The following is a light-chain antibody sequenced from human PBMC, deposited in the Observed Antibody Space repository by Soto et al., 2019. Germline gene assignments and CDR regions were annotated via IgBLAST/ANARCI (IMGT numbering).Light chain of an antibody. CDR3: CSYAGSYSGV. Sequence: SVLTQPRSVSGSPGQSVTISCTGTSSDVGAYNYVSWYQHHPGKAPKVMIYDVSERPSGVPDRFSGSKSDNKASLTISGLQAEDGADYYCCSYAGSYSGVFGGGTKLTVL. V-gene: IGLV2-11*01. CDR1: SSDVGAYNY. CDR2: DVS. J-gene: IGLJ3*02.